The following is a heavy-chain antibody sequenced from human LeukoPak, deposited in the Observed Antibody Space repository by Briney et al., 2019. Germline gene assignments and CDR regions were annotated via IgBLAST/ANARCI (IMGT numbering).Heavy chain of an antibody. D-gene: IGHD4-23*01. J-gene: IGHJ1*01. CDR1: GYTLTELS. CDR2: FDPEDGET. CDR3: ATVGGGDSAEYFQH. Sequence: ASVKVSCKVSGYTLTELSMHWVRQAPGKGLEWMGGFDPEDGETIYAQKFQGRVTMTEDTSTDTAYMELSSLRSEDTAVYYCATVGGGDSAEYFQHWGQGTLVTVSS. V-gene: IGHV1-24*01.